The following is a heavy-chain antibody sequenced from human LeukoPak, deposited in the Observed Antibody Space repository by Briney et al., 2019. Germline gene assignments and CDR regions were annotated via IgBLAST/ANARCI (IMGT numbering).Heavy chain of an antibody. CDR3: ARQPRSSWYYFDY. D-gene: IGHD6-13*01. J-gene: IGHJ4*02. Sequence: PSETLSLTCTVSGGSLNGYYWGWIRQPPGKGLECIGYIHSSEGTAHNASLKSRLTISLDTSKNQFSLTLSSVTAADTAVYYCARQPRSSWYYFDYWGQGTLVTVSS. CDR1: GGSLNGYY. V-gene: IGHV4-59*08. CDR2: IHSSEGT.